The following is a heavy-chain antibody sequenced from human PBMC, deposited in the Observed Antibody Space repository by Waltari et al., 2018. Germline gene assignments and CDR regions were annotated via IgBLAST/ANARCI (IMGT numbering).Heavy chain of an antibody. CDR2: IYHSGST. D-gene: IGHD1-26*01. CDR1: GYSISSGYY. CDR3: ARGGLLRAPHDY. V-gene: IGHV4-38-2*01. Sequence: QVQLQESGPGLVKPSETLSLTCAVSGYSISSGYYWGWIRQPPGKGLEWIGSIYHSGSTYYNPSLKSRVTISVDTSKNQFSLKLSSVTAADTAVYYCARGGLLRAPHDYWGQGTLVTVSS. J-gene: IGHJ4*02.